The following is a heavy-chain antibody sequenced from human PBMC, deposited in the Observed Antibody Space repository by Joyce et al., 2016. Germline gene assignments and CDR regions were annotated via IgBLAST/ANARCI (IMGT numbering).Heavy chain of an antibody. J-gene: IGHJ6*02. D-gene: IGHD2-15*01. V-gene: IGHV2-70*01. Sequence: QVSLRESGPSLVKPTETLTLTCSFHGFSLSTSGMCVTWIRQPPGKALEWLAVIDGDDNKFYTMSLKTRLTISKETSKNQVVLNMSNMKPVDTATYFCARSTVDCSGDRCHIHHGMDVWGQGTTVTVSS. CDR2: IDGDDNK. CDR3: ARSTVDCSGDRCHIHHGMDV. CDR1: GFSLSTSGMC.